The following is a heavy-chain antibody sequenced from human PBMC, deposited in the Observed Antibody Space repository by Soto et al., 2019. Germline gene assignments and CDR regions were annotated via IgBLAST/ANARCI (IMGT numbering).Heavy chain of an antibody. CDR3: AKDIPNSGYDYWYAFDI. CDR1: GFTFDDYA. J-gene: IGHJ3*02. Sequence: EVQLVESGGGLVQPGRSLRLSCAASGFTFDDYAMHWVRQAPGKGLEWVSGISWNSGSIGYADSVKGRFTTSRDNAKNSLYLQMNSLRAEDTALYYCAKDIPNSGYDYWYAFDIWGQGTMVTVSS. D-gene: IGHD5-12*01. V-gene: IGHV3-9*01. CDR2: ISWNSGSI.